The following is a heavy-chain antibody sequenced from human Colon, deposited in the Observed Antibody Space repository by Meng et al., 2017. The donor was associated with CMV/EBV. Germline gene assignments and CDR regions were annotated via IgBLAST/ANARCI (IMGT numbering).Heavy chain of an antibody. D-gene: IGHD1-26*01. J-gene: IGHJ4*02. Sequence: QVQWVQSGAGVKKPGASVKVSCKISGYTFSDYHIHWVRQAPGQGLEWMGWINSNSGATDYAQKFQGRFTMTRDTSITTVYMELSSLRSDDTAVYYCARDPSGSRVPFDYWGQGSLVTVSS. CDR1: GYTFSDYH. V-gene: IGHV1-2*02. CDR3: ARDPSGSRVPFDY. CDR2: INSNSGAT.